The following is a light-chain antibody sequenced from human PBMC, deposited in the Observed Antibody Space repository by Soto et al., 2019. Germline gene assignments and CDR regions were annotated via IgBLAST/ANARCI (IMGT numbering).Light chain of an antibody. J-gene: IGLJ1*01. CDR2: EVT. V-gene: IGLV2-23*02. CDR3: CSYASVTPFV. Sequence: QSVLTQPASVSGSPGQSITISCTGTSSDVGSYDLVSWYQQHPGKAPRLIIYEVTKRPSGVSNRFSGSKSGSTASLTFSGLQAEDEADYFCCSYASVTPFVFGTGTKVPV. CDR1: SSDVGSYDL.